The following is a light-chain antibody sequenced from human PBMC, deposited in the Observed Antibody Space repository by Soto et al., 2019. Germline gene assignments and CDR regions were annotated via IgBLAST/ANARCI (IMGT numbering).Light chain of an antibody. CDR3: QQYMSYS. V-gene: IGKV2-30*01. CDR2: KVS. J-gene: IGKJ1*01. CDR1: QSLVYSDGSTY. Sequence: DFVMTQHPLTLPVTIGQPASISCRSSQSLVYSDGSTYLNWFQQRSGQPPRRLIYKVSNRDSGVPDRFSGSGSGTEFTLTISSLQPDDFATYYCQQYMSYSFGQGTKVDIK.